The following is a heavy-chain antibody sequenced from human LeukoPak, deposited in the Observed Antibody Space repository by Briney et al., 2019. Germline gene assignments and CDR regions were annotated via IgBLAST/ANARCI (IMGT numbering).Heavy chain of an antibody. CDR2: TYTGGNS. J-gene: IGHJ3*02. V-gene: IGHV3-53*01. D-gene: IGHD3-22*01. Sequence: GGSLRLSCAASGFTVSSIHMVWVRQAPGQGLEWVSVTYTGGNSYYADSVKGRFIISRDISKNTLYLQMNSLRAEDSALYYCARGGRGSAAVVAPRSFDIWGQGTMVTVSS. CDR3: ARGGRGSAAVVAPRSFDI. CDR1: GFTVSSIH.